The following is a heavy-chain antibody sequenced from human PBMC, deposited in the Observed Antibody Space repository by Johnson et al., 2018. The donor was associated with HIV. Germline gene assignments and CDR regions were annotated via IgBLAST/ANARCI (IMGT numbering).Heavy chain of an antibody. CDR1: GFTFSSYD. J-gene: IGHJ3*02. CDR2: IGTAGDT. CDR3: ARVGSGSYYSRDAFDI. V-gene: IGHV3-13*01. D-gene: IGHD3-10*01. Sequence: VQLVESGGGVVQPGRSLRLSCAASGFTFSSYDMHWVRQATGKGLEWVSAIGTAGDTYYPGSVKGRFTISRENAKNSLYLQMNSLRAGDTAVYDCARVGSGSYYSRDAFDIWGQGTLVTVSS.